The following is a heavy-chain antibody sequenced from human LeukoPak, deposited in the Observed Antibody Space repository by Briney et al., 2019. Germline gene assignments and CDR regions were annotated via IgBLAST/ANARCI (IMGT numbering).Heavy chain of an antibody. CDR3: ARVRDGYNDAYDI. J-gene: IGHJ3*02. CDR1: GYIFTSYN. CDR2: INPSGGST. D-gene: IGHD5-24*01. V-gene: IGHV1-46*01. Sequence: ASVKVSCKASGYIFTSYNIYWVRQAPGQGLEWMGIINPSGGSTNYAQKFQGRVTMTGDTSTSTVYMELSSLRSEDTAVYYCARVRDGYNDAYDIWGQGTMVTVTS.